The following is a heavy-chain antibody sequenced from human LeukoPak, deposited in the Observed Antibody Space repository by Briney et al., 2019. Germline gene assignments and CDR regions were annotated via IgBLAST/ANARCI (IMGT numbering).Heavy chain of an antibody. Sequence: SVKVSCKASGYTFTSYGISWVRQAPGQGLEWMGGIIPIFGTANYAQKFQGRVTITTDESTSTAYMELSSLRSEDTAVYYCARAYGSSWYLGNDAFDIWGQGTMVTVSS. CDR2: IIPIFGTA. J-gene: IGHJ3*02. CDR3: ARAYGSSWYLGNDAFDI. D-gene: IGHD6-13*01. CDR1: GYTFTSYG. V-gene: IGHV1-69*05.